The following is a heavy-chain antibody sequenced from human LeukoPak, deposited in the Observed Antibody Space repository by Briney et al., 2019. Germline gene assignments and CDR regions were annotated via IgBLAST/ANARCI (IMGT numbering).Heavy chain of an antibody. CDR3: AQWGDFDVLTGYYVPDF. CDR2: ITGSDGNT. V-gene: IGHV3-23*01. Sequence: PGGSLRLSCAASGFTFAMSWVRQAPGKGLGWVSAITGSDGNTYYADPVKGRFTISRDNSKNTLYLQMNSLRAEDTAVYYCAQWGDFDVLTGYYVPDFWGQGTLVTVSS. D-gene: IGHD3-9*01. J-gene: IGHJ4*02. CDR1: GFTFA.